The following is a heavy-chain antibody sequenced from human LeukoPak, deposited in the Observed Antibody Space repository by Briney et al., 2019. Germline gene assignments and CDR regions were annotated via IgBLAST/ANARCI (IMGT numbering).Heavy chain of an antibody. Sequence: SETLSLTCNVSGGSISSYYWSWIRQSPGKGLEWIGYIYYSGSTNYNPSLKSRVTISVDTSKNQFSLKLSSVTAADTAVYYCAHSGPTAYFDYWGQGTLVTVSS. CDR2: IYYSGST. CDR3: AHSGPTAYFDY. J-gene: IGHJ4*02. V-gene: IGHV4-59*01. D-gene: IGHD2-15*01. CDR1: GGSISSYY.